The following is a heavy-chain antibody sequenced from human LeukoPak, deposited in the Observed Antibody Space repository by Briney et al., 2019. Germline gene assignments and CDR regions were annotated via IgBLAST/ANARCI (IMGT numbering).Heavy chain of an antibody. J-gene: IGHJ4*02. CDR3: ARQSASDYYDSSDSFDY. CDR1: GVPISSTSYY. CDR2: IYYSGST. Sequence: SETLSLTCTVSGVPISSTSYYWGWIRQPPGKGLEWIGSIYYSGSTYYNPSLKSRVTISVDTSKNQFSLKLSSVTAADTAVYYCARQSASDYYDSSDSFDYWGQGTLVTVSS. D-gene: IGHD3-22*01. V-gene: IGHV4-39*01.